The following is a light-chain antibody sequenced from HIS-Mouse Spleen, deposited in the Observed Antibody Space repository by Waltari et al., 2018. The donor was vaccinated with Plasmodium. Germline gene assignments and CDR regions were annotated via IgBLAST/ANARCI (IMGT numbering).Light chain of an antibody. J-gene: IGLJ2*01. Sequence: QSALTQPRSVSGSPGQSVTISCPGPSSDVGGYNYVSWYQQHPGKAPNRMIYDGSKRPSGVPDRFSGSKSGNTASLTISGLQAEDEADYYCCSYAGSYTLVFGGGTKLTVL. CDR3: CSYAGSYTLV. V-gene: IGLV2-11*01. CDR1: SSDVGGYNY. CDR2: DGS.